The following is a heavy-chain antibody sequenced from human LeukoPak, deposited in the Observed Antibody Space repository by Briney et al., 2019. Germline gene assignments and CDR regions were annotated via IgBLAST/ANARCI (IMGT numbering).Heavy chain of an antibody. J-gene: IGHJ4*02. V-gene: IGHV3-23*01. CDR3: VRESIRGTRDFDY. D-gene: IGHD2-21*01. CDR2: ISGSGGST. Sequence: GGSLRLSCAASGFTFSGYAMSWVRQAPGKGLEWVSAISGSGGSTYYADSVKGRFTISRDNAKNLLYLEMNSLRAEDTAVYYCVRESIRGTRDFDYWGQGTLVTVSS. CDR1: GFTFSGYA.